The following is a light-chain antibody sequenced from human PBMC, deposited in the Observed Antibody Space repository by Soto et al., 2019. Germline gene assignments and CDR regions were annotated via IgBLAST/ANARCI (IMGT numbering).Light chain of an antibody. Sequence: EIVLTQSPGTLSLSPGERATLSCRASQSVSSSYLAWYQQKPGQAPRLLIYGASSRATGIPDRFSGSGSGTDFTLTISRLEPEDFAVYYCQQYDSSPPYTFRQATKLEIK. V-gene: IGKV3-20*01. CDR3: QQYDSSPPYT. CDR1: QSVSSSY. CDR2: GAS. J-gene: IGKJ2*01.